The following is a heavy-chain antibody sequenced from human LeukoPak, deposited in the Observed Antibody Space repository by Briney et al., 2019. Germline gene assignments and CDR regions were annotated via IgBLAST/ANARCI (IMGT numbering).Heavy chain of an antibody. D-gene: IGHD4-17*01. Sequence: PSETLSLTCTVSGYSISNGYYWGWIRQPPGTGLEWIGSIYPSGSTFYNPSLKSRVTISVDTSKNQFSLRLSSVTAADTAVYYCARFGTTVTTINYFDYWCQGTLVTVSS. V-gene: IGHV4-38-2*02. CDR3: ARFGTTVTTINYFDY. J-gene: IGHJ4*02. CDR1: GYSISNGYY. CDR2: IYPSGST.